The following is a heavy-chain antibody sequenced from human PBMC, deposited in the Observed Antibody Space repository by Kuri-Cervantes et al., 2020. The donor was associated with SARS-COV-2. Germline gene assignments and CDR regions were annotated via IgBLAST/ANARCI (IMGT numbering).Heavy chain of an antibody. Sequence: ASVKVSCKASGYTFTSYGTSWVRQAPGQGLEWMGWISGFNGHTKYAEKLQGRVTMTTDTSTSTAYMELSSLRSEDTAVYYCARDAIRDGYNEGYWGQGTLVTVSS. CDR3: ARDAIRDGYNEGY. CDR1: GYTFTSYG. D-gene: IGHD5-24*01. J-gene: IGHJ4*02. V-gene: IGHV1-18*04. CDR2: ISGFNGHT.